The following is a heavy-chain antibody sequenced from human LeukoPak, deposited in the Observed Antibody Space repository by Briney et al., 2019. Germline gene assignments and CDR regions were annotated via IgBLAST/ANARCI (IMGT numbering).Heavy chain of an antibody. CDR1: GFTFDDYA. CDR2: ISWNSGSI. CDR3: AKELGGHIDY. D-gene: IGHD2-15*01. V-gene: IGHV3-9*01. J-gene: IGHJ4*02. Sequence: PGSSLRLSCAASGFTFDDYAMHWVRQAPGKGLEWVSGISWNSGSISYADSVKGRFNISRDNAKNSLYLQLNSLRAEDTALYYCAKELGGHIDYWGQGTLVTVSS.